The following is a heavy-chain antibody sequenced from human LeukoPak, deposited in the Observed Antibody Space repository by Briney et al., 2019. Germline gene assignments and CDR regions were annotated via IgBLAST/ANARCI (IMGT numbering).Heavy chain of an antibody. V-gene: IGHV1-18*01. CDR2: ISAYNGNT. CDR3: ARTAMRWYFDY. CDR1: GYTFTSYG. D-gene: IGHD2-2*01. J-gene: IGHJ4*02. Sequence: ASVKVPCKASGYTFTSYGISWVRQAPGQGLEWMGWISAYNGNTDYAQKLQGRVTMTTDTSTSTAYMELRSLRSDDTAVYYCARTAMRWYFDYWGQGTLVTVSS.